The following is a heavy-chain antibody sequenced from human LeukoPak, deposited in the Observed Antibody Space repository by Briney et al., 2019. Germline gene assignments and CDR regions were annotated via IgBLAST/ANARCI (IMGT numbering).Heavy chain of an antibody. J-gene: IGHJ4*02. Sequence: ASVKVSCKASGYTFTGYYMHWVRQAPGQGLEWMGWINPNSGGTNYAQKFQGRVTMTRDTSISTAYMELSRLRSDDTAVYYCARVCRTGTTFSPFGYWGQGTLVTVSS. CDR3: ARVCRTGTTFSPFGY. D-gene: IGHD1-1*01. CDR1: GYTFTGYY. V-gene: IGHV1-2*02. CDR2: INPNSGGT.